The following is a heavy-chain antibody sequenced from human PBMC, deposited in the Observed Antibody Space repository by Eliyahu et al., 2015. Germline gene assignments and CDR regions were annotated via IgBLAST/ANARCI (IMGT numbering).Heavy chain of an antibody. J-gene: IGHJ5*02. CDR1: GASIINSNW. CDR2: IFHSGTT. V-gene: IGHV4-4*02. CDR3: ASSSRSYP. D-gene: IGHD2-2*01. Sequence: QVQLQESGPGLVKPSGTLSLTCXVSGASIINSNWWTWVRQPPGKGLEWIGEIFHSGTTNYNPSLASRVTISVDKSKNQFSLNLKSLTAADTAVYYCASSSRSYPWGQGILVTVSS.